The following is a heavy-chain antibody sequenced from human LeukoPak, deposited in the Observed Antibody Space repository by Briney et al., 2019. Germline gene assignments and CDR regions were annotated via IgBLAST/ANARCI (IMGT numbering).Heavy chain of an antibody. CDR2: ISAYNGNT. CDR3: ARGLHDSSGYYAVDY. V-gene: IGHV1-18*03. CDR1: GYTFTSYG. J-gene: IGHJ4*02. Sequence: ASVKVSCKASGYTFTSYGISWVRQAPGQGLEWMGWISAYNGNTNYAQKLQGRVTMTTDTSTSTAYMELRSLRSEDMAVYYCARGLHDSSGYYAVDYWGQGTLVTVSS. D-gene: IGHD3-22*01.